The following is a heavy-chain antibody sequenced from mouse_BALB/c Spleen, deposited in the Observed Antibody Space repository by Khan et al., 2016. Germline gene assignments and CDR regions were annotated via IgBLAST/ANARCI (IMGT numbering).Heavy chain of an antibody. J-gene: IGHJ1*01. CDR3: ARRVRWYFDV. D-gene: IGHD2-14*01. CDR1: GFTFTDYS. CDR2: IKTETGEP. Sequence: QIQLVQSGPELKKPGETVKISCKASGFTFTDYSLHWVKQAPGKGLKWMGWIKTETGEPTYADDFKGRFAFSLETSDSTAYLQINNLKSEDTATXFCARRVRWYFDVWGAGTTVTVSS. V-gene: IGHV9-2-1*01.